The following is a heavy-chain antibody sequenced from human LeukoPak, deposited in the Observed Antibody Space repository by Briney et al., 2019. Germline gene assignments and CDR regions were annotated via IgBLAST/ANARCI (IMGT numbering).Heavy chain of an antibody. CDR3: ARGLYYGSGSPIDY. Sequence: PGGSLRLSCAASGFTFNNYGVHWVRQAPGKGLEWVAVIWFDGSYTYYADSVKGRFTISRDNSKNTLYLQMNSLRAEDTAVYYCARGLYYGSGSPIDYWGQGTLVTVPS. D-gene: IGHD3-10*01. J-gene: IGHJ4*02. CDR1: GFTFNNYG. V-gene: IGHV3-33*01. CDR2: IWFDGSYT.